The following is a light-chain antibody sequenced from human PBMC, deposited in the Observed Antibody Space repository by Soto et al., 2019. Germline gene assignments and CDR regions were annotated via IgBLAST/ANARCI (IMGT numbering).Light chain of an antibody. CDR3: TSYAGSNTPYV. CDR2: EVT. V-gene: IGLV2-8*01. J-gene: IGLJ1*01. CDR1: SSDGGGYNY. Sequence: QSVLTQPPSAAGSPGQSVTISCTGTSSDGGGYNYVSWYQQHPGKAPKLVIFEVTKRPSGVPDRFSGSKSGNTASLTVSGLQAEDEADYYCTSYAGSNTPYVFGTGTKLTVL.